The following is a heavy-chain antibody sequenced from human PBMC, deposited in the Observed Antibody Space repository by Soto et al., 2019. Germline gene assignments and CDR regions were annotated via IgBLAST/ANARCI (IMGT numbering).Heavy chain of an antibody. CDR2: ISAFTDYT. Sequence: QIQLVQSGGEVKKPGASVKVSCKASGYTFTEHGISWVRQAPGQGLEWVGWISAFTDYTDYAQKFRGRVTLTTDKSTSTAYMELRSLTSDDTAVYYCAKDRPRFTQQIVDVYWGQGTRVTVSS. CDR3: AKDRPRFTQQIVDVY. D-gene: IGHD3-16*02. V-gene: IGHV1-18*04. J-gene: IGHJ4*02. CDR1: GYTFTEHG.